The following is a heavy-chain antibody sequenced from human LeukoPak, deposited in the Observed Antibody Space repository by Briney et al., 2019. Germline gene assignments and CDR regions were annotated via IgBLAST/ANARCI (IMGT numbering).Heavy chain of an antibody. CDR3: ARTDYGGNSYYFDY. CDR2: IYNSGST. V-gene: IGHV4-59*01. J-gene: IGHJ4*02. D-gene: IGHD4-23*01. Sequence: SETLSLTCTVSGGSLSSNYWSWIRQPPGKGLEWIGYIYNSGSTIYNPSLKSRVTISMDTSKNQFSLKLSSVTAADTAVYYCARTDYGGNSYYFDYWGQGTLVTVSS. CDR1: GGSLSSNY.